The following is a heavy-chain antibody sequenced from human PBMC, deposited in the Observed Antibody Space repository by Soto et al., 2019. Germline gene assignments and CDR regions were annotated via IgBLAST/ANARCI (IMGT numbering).Heavy chain of an antibody. CDR3: AKTGRLPDSSPNWFDP. J-gene: IGHJ5*02. D-gene: IGHD6-13*01. Sequence: QVQLVESGGGVVQPGRSLRLSCAASGFTFSSYGMHWVRQAPGKGLEWVAVISYDGSNKYYADSVKGRFTISRDNSKNTLYLQMNSLRAEDTAVYYCAKTGRLPDSSPNWFDPWGQGTLVTVSS. CDR2: ISYDGSNK. V-gene: IGHV3-30*18. CDR1: GFTFSSYG.